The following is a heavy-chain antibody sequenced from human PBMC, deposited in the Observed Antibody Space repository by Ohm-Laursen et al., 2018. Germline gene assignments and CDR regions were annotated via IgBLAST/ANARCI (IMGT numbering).Heavy chain of an antibody. Sequence: SVKVSCKASGYTFISYYMSWVRQAPGQGLEWMGRINPSSGTTRYAQKFQGRVTMTRDTSTSTVYMELNSLRADDTAVYYCGKGRLRDGYDERVYWFDPWGQGTLVTVSS. J-gene: IGHJ5*02. CDR3: GKGRLRDGYDERVYWFDP. CDR2: INPSSGTT. D-gene: IGHD5-24*01. CDR1: GYTFISYY. V-gene: IGHV1-46*01.